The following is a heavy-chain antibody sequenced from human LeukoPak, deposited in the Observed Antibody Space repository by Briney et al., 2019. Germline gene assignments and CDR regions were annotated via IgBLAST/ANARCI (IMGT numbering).Heavy chain of an antibody. CDR1: GFTFSNAW. J-gene: IGHJ4*02. Sequence: GGSLRLSCAASGFTFSNAWMSWVRQTPGRGLEWVANINQGETEKYYVDSVEGRFTISRDNAKNSLYLQMNSLRAEDTAMYYCARAVTTGTVDYWGQGTLVTVSS. V-gene: IGHV3-7*01. D-gene: IGHD1-1*01. CDR3: ARAVTTGTVDY. CDR2: INQGETEK.